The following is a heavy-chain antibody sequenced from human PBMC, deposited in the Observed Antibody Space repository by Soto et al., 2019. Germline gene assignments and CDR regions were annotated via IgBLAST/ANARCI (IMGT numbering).Heavy chain of an antibody. V-gene: IGHV4-39*07. CDR2: IYYSGST. CDR1: GGSISSSTYY. J-gene: IGHJ5*02. Sequence: SETLSLTCTVSGGSISSSTYYWGWIRQPPGKGLEWIGNIYYSGSTYYNPSLKSRVTISVDTSKNQFSLKLSSVTAADTAVYYYARWWMYAPGFDPWGQGTLVTVSS. CDR3: ARWWMYAPGFDP. D-gene: IGHD2-8*01.